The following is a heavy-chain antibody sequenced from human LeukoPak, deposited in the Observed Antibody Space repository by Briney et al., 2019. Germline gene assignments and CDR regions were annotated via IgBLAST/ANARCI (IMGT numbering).Heavy chain of an antibody. D-gene: IGHD5-24*01. CDR1: GYTFTSYY. Sequence: ASVKVSCKASGYTFTSYYMHWVRQAPGQGLEWMGIINPSGGSTSYAQKFQGRVTMTRDMSTSTVYMELSSLKSEDTAVYYCARVRDGYNDAYDIWGQGTMVTVSS. CDR2: INPSGGST. CDR3: ARVRDGYNDAYDI. V-gene: IGHV1-46*01. J-gene: IGHJ3*02.